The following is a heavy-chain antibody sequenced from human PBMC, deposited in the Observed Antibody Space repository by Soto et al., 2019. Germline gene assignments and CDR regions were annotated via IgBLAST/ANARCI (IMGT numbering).Heavy chain of an antibody. V-gene: IGHV4-39*01. D-gene: IGHD6-19*01. CDR1: GGSISSSSYY. CDR2: IYYSGST. J-gene: IGHJ6*02. CDR3: ARLGIAVAHGMDV. Sequence: SETLSLTCTVSGGSISSSSYYWGWIRQPPGKGLEWIGSIYYSGSTYYNPSLKSRVTISVDTSKNQFSLKLSSVTAADTAVYYCARLGIAVAHGMDVWGQGTTVTVSS.